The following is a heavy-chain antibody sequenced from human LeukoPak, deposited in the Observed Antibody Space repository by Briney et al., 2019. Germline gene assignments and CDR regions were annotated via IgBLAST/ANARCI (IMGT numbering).Heavy chain of an antibody. D-gene: IGHD2-2*01. J-gene: IGHJ4*02. V-gene: IGHV4-59*01. CDR3: ASRSTSWSYFDY. CDR2: IYYSGST. Sequence: KPSETLSLTCTVSGGSISSYHWSWIRQPPGKGLEWIGYIYYSGSTNYNPSLKSRVTISVDTSKNQFSLKLSSVTAADTAVYYCASRSTSWSYFDYWGQGTLVTVSS. CDR1: GGSISSYH.